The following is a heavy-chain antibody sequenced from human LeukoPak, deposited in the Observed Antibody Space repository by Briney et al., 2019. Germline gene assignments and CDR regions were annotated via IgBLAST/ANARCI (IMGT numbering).Heavy chain of an antibody. Sequence: PGGSLRLSCAASEFIFSNYGMHWVRQAPGKGLEWVAVISYDGCNKYYADSVKGRFTISRDNTKNTLYLQMSSLRAEDTAVYYCAKGKSRPGYYFDYWGQGTLVTVSS. D-gene: IGHD6-6*01. V-gene: IGHV3-30*18. CDR1: EFIFSNYG. CDR2: ISYDGCNK. J-gene: IGHJ4*02. CDR3: AKGKSRPGYYFDY.